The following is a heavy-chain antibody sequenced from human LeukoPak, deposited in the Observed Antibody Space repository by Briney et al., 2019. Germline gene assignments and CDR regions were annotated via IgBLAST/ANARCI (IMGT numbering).Heavy chain of an antibody. CDR2: IIPIFGTA. J-gene: IGHJ5*02. CDR3: ARDNYAGANWFDP. Sequence: SVKVSCKASGGTFSSYAISWVRQAPGQGLEWMGGIIPIFGTANYAQKFQGRVTITTDESTSTAYMELSSLRSEDTAVYYCARDNYAGANWFDPWGQGTLVSVSS. V-gene: IGHV1-69*05. D-gene: IGHD1-7*01. CDR1: GGTFSSYA.